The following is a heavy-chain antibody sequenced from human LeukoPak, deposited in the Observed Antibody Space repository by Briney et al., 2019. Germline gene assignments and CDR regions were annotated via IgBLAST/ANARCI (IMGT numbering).Heavy chain of an antibody. D-gene: IGHD3-22*01. CDR1: GYTFTGYY. CDR2: INPNSGGT. CDR3: ARAGAYYYDSSGTIGPDY. V-gene: IGHV1-2*02. J-gene: IGHJ4*02. Sequence: ASVKVSCKASGYTFTGYYMHWVRQAPGQGLEWMGWINPNSGGTNYAQKFQGRVTTTRDTSISTAYMELSRLRSDDTAVYYCARAGAYYYDSSGTIGPDYWGQGTLVTVSS.